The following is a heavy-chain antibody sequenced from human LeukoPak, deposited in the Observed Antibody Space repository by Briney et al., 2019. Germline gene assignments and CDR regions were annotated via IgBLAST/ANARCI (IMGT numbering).Heavy chain of an antibody. D-gene: IGHD3-10*01. CDR2: INWSGGST. V-gene: IGHV3-20*04. CDR3: ARVYMSKIPFS. Sequence: PGGSLRLSCAASGFTFDAYGMTWVRQAPGKGLEWVSGINWSGGSTGYADSVKGRFTISRDNAKNSLYLQLNSLRAEDTALYYCARVYMSKIPFSWGRGPLVTV. J-gene: IGHJ4*02. CDR1: GFTFDAYG.